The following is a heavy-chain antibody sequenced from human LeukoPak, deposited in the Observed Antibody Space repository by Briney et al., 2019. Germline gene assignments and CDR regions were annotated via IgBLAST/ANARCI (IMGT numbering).Heavy chain of an antibody. CDR1: GFIFSSYG. Sequence: GGSLRLSCVASGFIFSSYGMHWVRQAPGKGLEWVAVIWYDGTNKYYGDSVKGRFTISRDNSKNTLYLQINRLRVEDTAVYYCARDKIYDFWSGHNFDYWGQGTLVTVSS. CDR3: ARDKIYDFWSGHNFDY. V-gene: IGHV3-33*01. D-gene: IGHD3-3*01. CDR2: IWYDGTNK. J-gene: IGHJ4*02.